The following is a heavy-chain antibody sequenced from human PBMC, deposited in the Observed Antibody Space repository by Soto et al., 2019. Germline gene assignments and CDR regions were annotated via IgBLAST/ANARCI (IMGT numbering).Heavy chain of an antibody. V-gene: IGHV1-46*01. CDR1: GYTFTSYY. Sequence: QVQLVQSGAEVKKPGASVKVSCKASGYTFTSYYMHWVRQAPGQGLEWMGIINPSGGSTSYAQKFQGRVTKTRDTSTSTVYMELSSLRSEDTAVYYCVREIAEYSSSSGGDYWGQGTLVTVSS. CDR3: VREIAEYSSSSGGDY. D-gene: IGHD6-6*01. CDR2: INPSGGST. J-gene: IGHJ4*02.